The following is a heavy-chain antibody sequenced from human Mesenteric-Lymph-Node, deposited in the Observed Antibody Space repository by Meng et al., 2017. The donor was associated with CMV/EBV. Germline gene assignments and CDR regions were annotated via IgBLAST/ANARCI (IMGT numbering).Heavy chain of an antibody. CDR3: ARDGGDTTSDYYYYYYGADV. Sequence: GGSLRLSCAASGVSFSSYGMHWVRQAPGKGLEWVAFIRYDGSNENYADSVKGRFTISRDNSKNTLYLQMNSLRAEDTAVYYCARDGGDTTSDYYYYYYGADVWGQGTSVTVSS. V-gene: IGHV3-30*02. D-gene: IGHD2-21*02. CDR1: GVSFSSYG. J-gene: IGHJ6*02. CDR2: IRYDGSNE.